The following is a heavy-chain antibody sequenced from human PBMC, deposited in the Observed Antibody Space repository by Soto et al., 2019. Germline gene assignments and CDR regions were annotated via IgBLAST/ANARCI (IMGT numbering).Heavy chain of an antibody. Sequence: ASVKVSCKVSGYTLTELSMHWVRRAPGEGLEWMGGFDPEDGETIYAQKFQGRVTMTEDTSTDTAYMELSSLRSEDTAVYYCATLDVRYCSGGSCYLFDYWGQGTLVTVSS. V-gene: IGHV1-24*01. CDR1: GYTLTELS. J-gene: IGHJ4*02. CDR2: FDPEDGET. D-gene: IGHD2-15*01. CDR3: ATLDVRYCSGGSCYLFDY.